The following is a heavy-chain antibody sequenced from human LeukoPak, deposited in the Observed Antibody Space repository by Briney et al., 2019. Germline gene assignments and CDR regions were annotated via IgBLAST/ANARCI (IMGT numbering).Heavy chain of an antibody. CDR2: ISAYNGNT. D-gene: IGHD3-22*01. J-gene: IGHJ4*02. CDR1: GYTFTSYG. V-gene: IGHV1-18*01. CDR3: ARDREYDSSGPPGDY. Sequence: GASVKVSCKASGYTFTSYGISWVRQAPGQGLEWMGWISAYNGNTNYAQKLQGRVTMTTDTSTSTAYMELRSLRSDDTAVYYCARDREYDSSGPPGDYWGQGTLVTVSS.